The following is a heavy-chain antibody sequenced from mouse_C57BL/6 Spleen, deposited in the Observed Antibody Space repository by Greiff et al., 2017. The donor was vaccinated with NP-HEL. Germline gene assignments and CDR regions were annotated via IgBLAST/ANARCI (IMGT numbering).Heavy chain of an antibody. V-gene: IGHV15-2*01. D-gene: IGHD1-1*01. CDR2: ILPSIGRT. CDR3: ARGGPYGSSYDWYFDV. CDR1: DSEVFPIAY. J-gene: IGHJ1*03. Sequence: VQLQESGSELRSPGSSVKLSCKDFDSEVFPIAYMSWVRQKPGHGFEWIGGILPSIGRTIYGEKFEDKATLDADTLSNTAYLELNSLTSEDSAIYYCARGGPYGSSYDWYFDVWGTGTTVTVSS.